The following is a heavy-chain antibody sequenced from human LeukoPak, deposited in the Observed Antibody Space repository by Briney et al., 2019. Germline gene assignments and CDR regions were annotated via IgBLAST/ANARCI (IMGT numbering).Heavy chain of an antibody. Sequence: SSETLSLTCTVSGGSVTDYYWSWIRQSPGKGLEWIGYIYYTGTSYNPSLKSRVTISADASKNQFSLKLISVIAADTAVYYCASRKLGNDYWGQGTLVTVSS. CDR3: ASRKLGNDY. CDR1: GGSVTDYY. CDR2: IYYTGT. J-gene: IGHJ4*02. D-gene: IGHD7-27*01. V-gene: IGHV4-59*02.